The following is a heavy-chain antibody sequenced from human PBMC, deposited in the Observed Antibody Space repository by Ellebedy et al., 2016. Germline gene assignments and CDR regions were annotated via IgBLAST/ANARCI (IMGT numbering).Heavy chain of an antibody. CDR1: GHTSRIYD. J-gene: IGHJ4*02. Sequence: ASVKVSXXASGHTSRIYDINWVRQAPGQGLEWLGGNSNTNFARNFQGRVTVTTDSSTNTAYLELRTLTFDDTALYYCARGARDGVGASEAHYDLWGQGTLVTVSS. V-gene: IGHV1-18*01. CDR3: ARGARDGVGASEAHYDL. CDR2: NSNT. D-gene: IGHD1-26*01.